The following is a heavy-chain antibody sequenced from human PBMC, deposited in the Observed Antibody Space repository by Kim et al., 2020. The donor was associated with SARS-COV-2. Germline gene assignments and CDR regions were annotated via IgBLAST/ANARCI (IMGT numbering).Heavy chain of an antibody. D-gene: IGHD1-7*01. J-gene: IGHJ4*02. V-gene: IGHV1-46*01. CDR3: ARGFDPTTPFDY. Sequence: ASVKVSCKTSGYKFTSYYMHWVRQAPGQGLEWMGIINPSIFATTYAQKFQGRVSMTRDTSTSTVYMQLSSLTSEDTAVYYCARGFDPTTPFDYWGQGTLVTVSS. CDR1: GYKFTSYY. CDR2: INPSIFAT.